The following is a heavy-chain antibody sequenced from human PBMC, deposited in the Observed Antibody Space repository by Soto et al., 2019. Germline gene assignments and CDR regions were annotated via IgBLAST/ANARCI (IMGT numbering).Heavy chain of an antibody. Sequence: GGSLRLSCVASGFTFSSYAMSWVRQAPGQRLEWVATFSGGRDTTWHADSVKGRFTVSRDSSKNTLYLQMNRLRHEDTAVYYCAREHTALAPYDYWGQGTLVTVCS. D-gene: IGHD5-18*01. CDR3: AREHTALAPYDY. CDR1: GFTFSSYA. CDR2: FSGGRDTT. V-gene: IGHV3-23*01. J-gene: IGHJ4*02.